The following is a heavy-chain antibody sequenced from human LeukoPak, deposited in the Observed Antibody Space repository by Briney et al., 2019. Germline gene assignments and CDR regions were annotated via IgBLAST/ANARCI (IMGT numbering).Heavy chain of an antibody. CDR1: GFTFSSYG. D-gene: IGHD6-19*01. CDR3: AKAGSSGWYLDAFDI. V-gene: IGHV3-30*02. J-gene: IGHJ3*02. CDR2: IWYGGSNK. Sequence: GGSLRLSCAASGFTFSSYGMHWVRQAPGKGLEWVAVIWYGGSNKYYADSVKGRFTISRDNSKNTLYLQMNSLRAEDTAVYYCAKAGSSGWYLDAFDIWGQGTMVTVSS.